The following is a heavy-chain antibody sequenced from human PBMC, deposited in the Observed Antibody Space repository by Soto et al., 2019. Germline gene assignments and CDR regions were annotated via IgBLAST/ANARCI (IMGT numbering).Heavy chain of an antibody. D-gene: IGHD1-1*01. CDR3: ARALEPSPNYYYGMDI. CDR2: TYYRSKWYN. J-gene: IGHJ6*02. Sequence: SQTLSLTCVISGDSVSSNSAAWNWIRQSPSRGLEWLGRTYYRSKWYNDYAVSVKSRITINPDTSKNQFSLQLNSVTPEDTAVYYSARALEPSPNYYYGMDIWGQGTTVTVS. V-gene: IGHV6-1*01. CDR1: GDSVSSNSAA.